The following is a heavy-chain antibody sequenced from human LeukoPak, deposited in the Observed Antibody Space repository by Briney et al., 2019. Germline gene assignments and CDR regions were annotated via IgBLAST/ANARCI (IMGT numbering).Heavy chain of an antibody. CDR1: GGSISSGSYY. CDR2: IYTSGST. J-gene: IGHJ4*02. V-gene: IGHV4-61*02. CDR3: AREGWQWLVRAFDY. Sequence: SQTLTLTCTVSGGSISSGSYYWSWIRQPAGKGLEWIGRIYTSGSTNHNPSLKSRVTISVDTSKSQFSLKLSSVTAADTAVYYCAREGWQWLVRAFDYWGQGTLVTVSS. D-gene: IGHD6-19*01.